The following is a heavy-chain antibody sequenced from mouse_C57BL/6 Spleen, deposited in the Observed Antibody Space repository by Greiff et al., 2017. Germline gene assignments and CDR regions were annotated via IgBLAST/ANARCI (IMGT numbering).Heavy chain of an antibody. J-gene: IGHJ3*01. CDR2: INPSTGGT. CDR3: AREGITTVVPFAY. V-gene: IGHV1-42*01. Sequence: EVQLQQSGPELVKPGASVKISCKASGYSFTGYYMNWVKQSPEKSLEWIGEINPSTGGTTYNQKFKAKATLSVDKSSSTAYMQLKSRTSEDSAVYYCAREGITTVVPFAYWGQGTLVTVSA. CDR1: GYSFTGYY. D-gene: IGHD1-1*01.